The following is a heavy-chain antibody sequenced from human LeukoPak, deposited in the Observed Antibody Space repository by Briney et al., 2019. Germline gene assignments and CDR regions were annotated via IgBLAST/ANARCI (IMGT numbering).Heavy chain of an antibody. CDR1: GFTFSSYG. Sequence: PGGSLRLSCAASGFTFSSYGMHWVRQAPGKGLEWVAVISYDGSNKYYADSVKGRFTISRDNSKNTLYLQMNSLRAEDTAVYYCAKDLIRQVATYMIEYNWFDPWGQGTLVTVSS. D-gene: IGHD3-22*01. CDR3: AKDLIRQVATYMIEYNWFDP. CDR2: ISYDGSNK. V-gene: IGHV3-30*18. J-gene: IGHJ5*02.